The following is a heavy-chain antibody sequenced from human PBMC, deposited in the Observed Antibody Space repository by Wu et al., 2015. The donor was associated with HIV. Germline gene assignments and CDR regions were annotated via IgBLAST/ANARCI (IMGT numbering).Heavy chain of an antibody. D-gene: IGHD6-19*01. CDR1: GGPFKKSV. CDR3: ARDRELAVAANEDAFDI. Sequence: QVQFVQSGAEVKKTESSVKVSCKDSGGPFKKSVINWVRQAPGQGFEWMGRIIPMFDTTVYAQKFQGRVTMTRDTSTSTVYMELSSLRSEDTAVYYCARDRELAVAANEDAFDIWGQGTMVTVSS. CDR2: IIPMFDTT. J-gene: IGHJ3*02. V-gene: IGHV1-69*05.